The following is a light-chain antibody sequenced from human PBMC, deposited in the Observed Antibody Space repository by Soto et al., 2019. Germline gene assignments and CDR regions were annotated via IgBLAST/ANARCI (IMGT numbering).Light chain of an antibody. Sequence: DIQMNQSPSSLSASVGDRVTITCRASQSISSYLNWYQQKPGKAPKLLIYAASSLQSGVPSRFSGSGSGTEFTLTISSLQPDDFATYYCQQYKSYPVTFGQGTKVDI. J-gene: IGKJ1*01. V-gene: IGKV1-39*01. CDR2: AAS. CDR1: QSISSY. CDR3: QQYKSYPVT.